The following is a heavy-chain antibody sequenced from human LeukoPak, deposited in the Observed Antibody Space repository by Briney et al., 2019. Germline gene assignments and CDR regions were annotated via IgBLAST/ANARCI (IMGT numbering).Heavy chain of an antibody. CDR1: GGSISSYY. V-gene: IGHV4-4*07. D-gene: IGHD3-10*01. Sequence: SETLSLTCTVSGGSISSYYWSWIRQPAGKGLEWIGRIYTSGSTNYNPSLKSRVTMSVDTSKSQFSLKLSSVTAADTAVYYCARDRGNYDALDIWDQGTMVTVSS. J-gene: IGHJ3*02. CDR2: IYTSGST. CDR3: ARDRGNYDALDI.